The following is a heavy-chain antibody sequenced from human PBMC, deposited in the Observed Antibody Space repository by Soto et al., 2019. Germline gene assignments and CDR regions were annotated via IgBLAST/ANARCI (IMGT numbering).Heavy chain of an antibody. D-gene: IGHD2-15*01. CDR3: ARGRVDVKCSGGSCYYLDF. Sequence: ASVKVSCKASGYPFTSDINWVRQAPGRGLECMGWMNPKSGNTGYAQKFQGRVTMTRDTSISTAYMELSSLRSDDTAVYYCARGRVDVKCSGGSCYYLDFWGQGTQVTVSS. CDR1: GYPFTSD. CDR2: MNPKSGNT. V-gene: IGHV1-8*01. J-gene: IGHJ4*02.